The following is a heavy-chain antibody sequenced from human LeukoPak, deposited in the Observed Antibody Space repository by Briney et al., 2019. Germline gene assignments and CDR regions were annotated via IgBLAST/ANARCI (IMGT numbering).Heavy chain of an antibody. CDR3: TKDGEGMDV. CDR1: GFTFGDYY. CDR2: ISSSGSYT. J-gene: IGHJ6*02. V-gene: IGHV3-11*05. Sequence: SGSLPLSCAASGFTFGDYYMSWIRQALGRGLEWISYISSSGSYTTYADSVKGRFAISRDNAKMSLFLQMNRLRADDTAVYYCTKDGEGMDVWGQGTTVTVSS. D-gene: IGHD7-27*01.